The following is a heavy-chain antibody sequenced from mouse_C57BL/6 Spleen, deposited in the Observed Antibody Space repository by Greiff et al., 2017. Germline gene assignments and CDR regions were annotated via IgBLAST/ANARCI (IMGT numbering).Heavy chain of an antibody. CDR2: IDPSDSYT. Sequence: QVQLQQPGAELVMPGASVKLSCKASGYTFTSYWMHWVKQRPGQGLEWIGEIDPSDSYTNYNQKFKGKSTLTVDKSSSTAYMQLSSLTSEDSAVYYCAIGAGYYIDYWGQGTTLTVSS. D-gene: IGHD3-3*01. J-gene: IGHJ2*01. V-gene: IGHV1-69*01. CDR3: AIGAGYYIDY. CDR1: GYTFTSYW.